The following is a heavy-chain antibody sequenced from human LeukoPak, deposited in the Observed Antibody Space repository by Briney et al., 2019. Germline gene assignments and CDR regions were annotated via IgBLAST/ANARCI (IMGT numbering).Heavy chain of an antibody. Sequence: SETLSLTCTVSGGSISSSPYYWVWIRQPPGKGLEWIGTIYGRGSTYYNHSLKSRVTISADTSKNQFSLKLSSVTAADTAVYYCARQDEGYFDYWGQGTLVT. CDR1: GGSISSSPYY. V-gene: IGHV4-39*01. J-gene: IGHJ4*02. CDR3: ARQDEGYFDY. CDR2: IYGRGST.